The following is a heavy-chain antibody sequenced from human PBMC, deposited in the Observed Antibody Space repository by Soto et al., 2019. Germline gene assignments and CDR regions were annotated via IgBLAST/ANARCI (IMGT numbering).Heavy chain of an antibody. J-gene: IGHJ6*02. Sequence: TLSLTCTVSGGSISSGGYYWSWILQHPGKGLEWIGYIYYSGSTYYNPSLKSRVTISVDTSKNQFSLKLSSVTAADTAVYYCARDTVLPRGWYYGMDVWGQGTTVTVSS. D-gene: IGHD3-10*01. V-gene: IGHV4-31*03. CDR3: ARDTVLPRGWYYGMDV. CDR1: GGSISSGGYY. CDR2: IYYSGST.